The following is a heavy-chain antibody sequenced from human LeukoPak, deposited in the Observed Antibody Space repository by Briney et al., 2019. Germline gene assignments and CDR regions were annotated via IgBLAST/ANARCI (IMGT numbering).Heavy chain of an antibody. J-gene: IGHJ4*02. CDR1: GGSISSSSYY. D-gene: IGHD3-3*01. CDR3: ARGGYDFWSGYYFDY. Sequence: SETLSLTCTVSGGSISSSSYYWGWIRQPPGKGLEWIGHIYYSGSTNYNPSLKSRVTISIDTSKNQFSLKLSSVTAADTAVYYCARGGYDFWSGYYFDYWGQGTLVTVSS. V-gene: IGHV4-61*05. CDR2: IYYSGST.